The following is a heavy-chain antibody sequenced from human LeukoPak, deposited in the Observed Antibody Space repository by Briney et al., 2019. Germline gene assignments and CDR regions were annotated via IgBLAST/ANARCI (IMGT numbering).Heavy chain of an antibody. CDR2: ISSSSSYI. Sequence: GGSLRLSCAASGFTFSSYSMSWVRQAPGKGLEWVSSISSSSSYIYYADSVKGRFTISRDNAKNSLYLQMNSLRAEDTAVYYCARENRAAAGTFDYWGQGTLVTVSS. CDR3: ARENRAAAGTFDY. CDR1: GFTFSSYS. D-gene: IGHD6-13*01. V-gene: IGHV3-21*01. J-gene: IGHJ4*02.